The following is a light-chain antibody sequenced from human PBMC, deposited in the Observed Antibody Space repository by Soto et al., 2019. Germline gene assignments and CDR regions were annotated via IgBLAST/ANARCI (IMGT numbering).Light chain of an antibody. CDR1: QGFTNY. J-gene: IGKJ5*01. CDR3: QKYNTAPYT. Sequence: DFQRTQSPSSLSASVGATVTLTCRASQGFTNYLAWYQQKPGKAPKLLIYAASTLQSGVPPRFSGSGSGTHFTLTISSLQPEDAATYYCQKYNTAPYTFGQGTRLEIK. V-gene: IGKV1-27*01. CDR2: AAS.